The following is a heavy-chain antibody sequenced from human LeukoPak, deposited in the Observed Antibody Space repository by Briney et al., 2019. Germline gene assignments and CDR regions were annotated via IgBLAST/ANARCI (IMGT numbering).Heavy chain of an antibody. V-gene: IGHV4-4*07. CDR2: IYTTGST. D-gene: IGHD1-1*01. CDR1: GGSISGYY. CDR3: ARAKQLEKFYFDY. J-gene: IGHJ4*02. Sequence: PSETLSLTCIVSGGSISGYYWSWIRQSAGKGLEWIGHIYTTGSTNYNPSFKSRVTVSVDRSKNQFSLKLSSVTAADTAVYYCARAKQLEKFYFDYWGRGTLVTVSS.